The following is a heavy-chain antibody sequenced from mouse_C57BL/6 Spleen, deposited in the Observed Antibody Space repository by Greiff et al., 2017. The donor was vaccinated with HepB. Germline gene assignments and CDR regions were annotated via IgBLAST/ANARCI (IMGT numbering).Heavy chain of an antibody. CDR2: IYPGSGST. V-gene: IGHV1-55*01. CDR3: ARSYYYGSSYGYAMDY. Sequence: VQLQQPGAELVKPGASVKMSCKASGYTFTSYWITWVKQRPGQGLEWIGDIYPGSGSTNYNEKFKSKATLTVDTSSSTAYMQLSSLTSEDSAVYYCARSYYYGSSYGYAMDYWGQGTSVTVSS. D-gene: IGHD1-1*01. CDR1: GYTFTSYW. J-gene: IGHJ4*01.